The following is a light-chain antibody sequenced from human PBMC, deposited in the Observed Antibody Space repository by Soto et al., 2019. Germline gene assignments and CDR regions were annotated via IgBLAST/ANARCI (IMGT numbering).Light chain of an antibody. Sequence: DVQMTQSPSTLSASVGERVSRTCRASQSISGWLAWYQQRPGKAPKLMIYKASTLETGVPSRFSGSGSGTEFTLTISSLQPDDFATYYCEHYNSYSEAFGQGTKVDIK. CDR2: KAS. V-gene: IGKV1-5*03. CDR1: QSISGW. CDR3: EHYNSYSEA. J-gene: IGKJ1*01.